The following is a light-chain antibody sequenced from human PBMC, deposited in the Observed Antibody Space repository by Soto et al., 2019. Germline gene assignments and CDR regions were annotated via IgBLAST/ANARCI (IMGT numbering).Light chain of an antibody. CDR1: QSISSW. CDR3: QQYNSYLWT. Sequence: DSQITQSPSTLSASVGDRVTITCRASQSISSWLAWYQQKPGKAPKVLIYDVSTLESGVPSRFSGSASGTEFTLTISSLQPDDFATYYCQQYNSYLWTFGQGAKVDTK. J-gene: IGKJ1*01. V-gene: IGKV1-5*01. CDR2: DVS.